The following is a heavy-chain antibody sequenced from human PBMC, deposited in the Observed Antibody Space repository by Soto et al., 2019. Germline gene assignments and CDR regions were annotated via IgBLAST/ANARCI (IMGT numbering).Heavy chain of an antibody. J-gene: IGHJ4*02. V-gene: IGHV3-23*01. D-gene: IGHD2-8*01. CDR1: GFTFSSYA. CDR2: ISGSGGSP. Sequence: AGSLRLSCAASGFTFSSYAMSWVRQAPGKGLEWVSAISGSGGSPSYADSVQGRFTISRDNPKKTLYLQMNSLRAEDTAVYYCAKARCTTSNCYVPDYWGQGTLVTVSS. CDR3: AKARCTTSNCYVPDY.